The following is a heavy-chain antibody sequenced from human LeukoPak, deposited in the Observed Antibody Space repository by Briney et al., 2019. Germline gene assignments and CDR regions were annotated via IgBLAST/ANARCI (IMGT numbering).Heavy chain of an antibody. CDR2: IIPIFGTA. J-gene: IGHJ6*03. CDR3: ARKGALWSGELFHYMDV. V-gene: IGHV1-69*13. CDR1: GGTFSSYA. D-gene: IGHD3-10*01. Sequence: SVKVSCKASGGTFSSYAISWVRQAPGQGLEWMGGIIPIFGTANYAQKFQGRVTITADESTSTAYMELSSLRSEDTAVYYCARKGALWSGELFHYMDVWGKGTTVTVSS.